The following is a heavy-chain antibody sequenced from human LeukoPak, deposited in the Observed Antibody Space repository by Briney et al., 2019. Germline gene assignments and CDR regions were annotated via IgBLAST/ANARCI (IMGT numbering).Heavy chain of an antibody. D-gene: IGHD1-26*01. Sequence: GRSLRLSCAASGFTFSDYNMNWLRQAPGKGLEWVAVIFYDGSNKYYADSVKGRFTISRDNSKNTLYLQMNSLRAEDTAVYYCARGTIVGTFDFDYWGQGTLVTVSS. V-gene: IGHV3-30*03. CDR3: ARGTIVGTFDFDY. CDR2: IFYDGSNK. CDR1: GFTFSDYN. J-gene: IGHJ4*02.